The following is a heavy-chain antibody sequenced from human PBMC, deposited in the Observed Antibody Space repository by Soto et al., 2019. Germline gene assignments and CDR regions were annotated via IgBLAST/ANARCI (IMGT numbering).Heavy chain of an antibody. V-gene: IGHV4-39*01. J-gene: IGHJ6*02. Sequence: SDTLSLTCPVSGGSISSSSYYWGWIRQPPGKGLEWIGSIYYSGSTYYNPSLKSRVTISVDTSKNQFSLKLSSVTAADTAVYYCARRLYYDSSGFEGGGMDVWGQGTTVT. CDR1: GGSISSSSYY. D-gene: IGHD3-22*01. CDR2: IYYSGST. CDR3: ARRLYYDSSGFEGGGMDV.